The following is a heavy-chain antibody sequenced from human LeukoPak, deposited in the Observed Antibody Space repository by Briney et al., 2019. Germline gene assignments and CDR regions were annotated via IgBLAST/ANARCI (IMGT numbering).Heavy chain of an antibody. D-gene: IGHD3-10*01. CDR2: IYRSGST. J-gene: IGHJ5*02. CDR3: ARGGYYGSGNDFRFDP. V-gene: IGHV4-34*01. CDR1: GGSFSGYY. Sequence: SETLSLTCAVHGGSFSGYYWNVIRQPPGKGLEWIGEIYRSGSTNYNPSLKSRVTISVETSKNQFSLKLKSVTAADTAVYYCARGGYYGSGNDFRFDPWGQGTLVTVSS.